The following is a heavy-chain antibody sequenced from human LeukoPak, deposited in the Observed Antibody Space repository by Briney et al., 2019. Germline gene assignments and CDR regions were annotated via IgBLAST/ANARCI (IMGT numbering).Heavy chain of an antibody. CDR3: ARGHYDFWSGYYRRLTNPNWFDP. V-gene: IGHV1-8*01. Sequence: GASVKVSCKASGYTFTSYDINWVRQATGQGLGWMGWMNPNSGNTGYAQKFQGRVTMTRNTSISTAYMELSSLRSEDTAVYYCARGHYDFWSGYYRRLTNPNWFDPWGQGTLVTVSS. CDR1: GYTFTSYD. J-gene: IGHJ5*02. D-gene: IGHD3-3*01. CDR2: MNPNSGNT.